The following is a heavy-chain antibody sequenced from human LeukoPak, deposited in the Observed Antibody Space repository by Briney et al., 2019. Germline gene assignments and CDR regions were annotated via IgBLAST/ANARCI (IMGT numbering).Heavy chain of an antibody. CDR2: MNPNSGNT. D-gene: IGHD3-22*01. J-gene: IGHJ4*02. Sequence: ASVKVSCKASGYTFTSYDISWVRQATGQGLEWMGWMNPNSGNTGYAQKFQGRVTMTRNTSISTAYMELSSLRSGDTAVYYCARVPSYYYDSSGYYDYWGQGTLVTVSS. CDR3: ARVPSYYYDSSGYYDY. V-gene: IGHV1-8*01. CDR1: GYTFTSYD.